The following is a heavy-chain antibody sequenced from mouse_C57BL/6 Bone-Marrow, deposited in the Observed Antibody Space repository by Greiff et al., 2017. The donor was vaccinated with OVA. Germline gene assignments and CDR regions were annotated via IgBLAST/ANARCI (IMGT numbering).Heavy chain of an antibody. J-gene: IGHJ4*01. CDR2: IDPSDSYT. Sequence: QVQLQQPGAELVRPGTSVKLSCKASGYTFTSYWMHWVKQRPGQGLEWIGVIDPSDSYTNYNQKFKGKATLTVDPSSSTAYMQLSSLTSEVSAVYYCASGNVYSMDYWGQGTSVTVSS. V-gene: IGHV1-59*01. CDR3: ASGNVYSMDY. D-gene: IGHD2-1*01. CDR1: GYTFTSYW.